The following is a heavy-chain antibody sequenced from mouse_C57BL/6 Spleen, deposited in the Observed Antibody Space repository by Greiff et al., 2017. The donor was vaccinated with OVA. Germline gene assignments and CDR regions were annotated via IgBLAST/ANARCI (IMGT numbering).Heavy chain of an antibody. D-gene: IGHD1-1*01. CDR1: GYTFTDYE. CDR3: TREFITTVEVYFDY. V-gene: IGHV1-15*01. J-gene: IGHJ2*01. CDR2: IAPETGGT. Sequence: QVQLQQSGAELVRPGASVTLSCKASGYTFTDYEMHWVKQTPVHGLEWIGAIAPETGGTAYNQKFQGKAILTADKSSSTAYMELRSLTSEDSAVYYGTREFITTVEVYFDYWGQGTTLTVAS.